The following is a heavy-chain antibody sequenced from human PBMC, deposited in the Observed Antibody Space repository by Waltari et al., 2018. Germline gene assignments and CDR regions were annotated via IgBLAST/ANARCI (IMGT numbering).Heavy chain of an antibody. CDR3: AREDIVSATQWRGNQYRGNCGYDL. J-gene: IGHJ4*01. Sequence: QVYLVESGGGVVQPGDSLRLSCASSGFTFGIYGMHWVRQAPGKGLEWVAFTRFDGINKHYADSVRGRFTISRDNSKNTLYLQMNGLRSEDAAVYYCAREDIVSATQWRGNQYRGNCGYDLWGQGTLVSVSS. CDR1: GFTFGIYG. CDR2: TRFDGINK. D-gene: IGHD5-12*01. V-gene: IGHV3-30*02.